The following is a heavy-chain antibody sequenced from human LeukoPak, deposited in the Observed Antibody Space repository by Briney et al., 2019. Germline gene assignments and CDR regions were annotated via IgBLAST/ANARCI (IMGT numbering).Heavy chain of an antibody. CDR3: ARYYGSGGPHDC. Sequence: GGSLRLSCAASGFIFSNSWMSWVRQAPGKGLEWVANIKPDGTDKYYMDSVKGRFTISRDNARNTLYLQMSSLRAEDTAMYYCARYYGSGGPHDCWGQGSLVTVSS. D-gene: IGHD3-10*01. CDR1: GFIFSNSW. CDR2: IKPDGTDK. J-gene: IGHJ4*02. V-gene: IGHV3-7*03.